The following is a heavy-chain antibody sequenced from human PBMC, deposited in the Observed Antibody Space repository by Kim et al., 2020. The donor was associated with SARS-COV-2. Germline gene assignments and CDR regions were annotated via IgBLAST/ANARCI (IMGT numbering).Heavy chain of an antibody. CDR3: ARVASEGFDVPLGPDY. Sequence: GGSLRLSCAASGFTFSSYWMSWVRQAPGKGLEWVANIKQDGSEKYYVDSVKGRFTISRDNAKNSLYLQMNSLRAEDTSVYYCARVASEGFDVPLGPDYWGQGTLVTVSS. CDR2: IKQDGSEK. CDR1: GFTFSSYW. V-gene: IGHV3-7*01. J-gene: IGHJ4*02. D-gene: IGHD2-2*01.